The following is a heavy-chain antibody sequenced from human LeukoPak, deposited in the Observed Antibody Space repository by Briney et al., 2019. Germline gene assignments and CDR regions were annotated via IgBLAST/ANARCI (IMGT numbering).Heavy chain of an antibody. V-gene: IGHV4-61*02. J-gene: IGHJ5*02. Sequence: SETLSLTCTVSGGSISSGSYYWSWIRQPAGKGLEWIGRIYTSGSTNYNPSLKSRVTISVDTSKNQFSLKLSSVTAADTAVYYCARDYYDSSGYYELDLWGQGTLVTVSS. CDR3: ARDYYDSSGYYELDL. CDR1: GGSISSGSYY. CDR2: IYTSGST. D-gene: IGHD3-22*01.